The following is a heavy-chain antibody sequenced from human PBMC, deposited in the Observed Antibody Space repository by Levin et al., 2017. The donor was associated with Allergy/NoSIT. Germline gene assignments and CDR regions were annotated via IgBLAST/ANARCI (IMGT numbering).Heavy chain of an antibody. J-gene: IGHJ4*02. V-gene: IGHV1-2*02. CDR3: VRSGGYSRFDY. Sequence: GESLKISCRASGYTFTNYYIHWVRQAPGQGLEWLGWINPKTDGTKYSRKFQGRVTLTRDTSISTAYMEVGRLTSDDTAVYYCVRSGGYSRFDYWGQGNLVTVSS. D-gene: IGHD3-22*01. CDR2: INPKTDGT. CDR1: GYTFTNYY.